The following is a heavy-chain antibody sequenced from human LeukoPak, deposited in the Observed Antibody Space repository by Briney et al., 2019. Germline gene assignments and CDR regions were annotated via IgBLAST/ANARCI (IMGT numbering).Heavy chain of an antibody. CDR2: ISGSGGST. J-gene: IGHJ4*02. CDR1: GFTFRNYA. Sequence: GGSLRLSCSASGFTFRNYAMYWVRQAPGKGLEWVSGISGSGGSTYYADSVKGRFTISRDNLKNTLYVQMNSLKSEDTAVYYCSSLAMIRGVMPFDYWGQGTLVTVSS. V-gene: IGHV3-23*01. CDR3: SSLAMIRGVMPFDY. D-gene: IGHD3-10*01.